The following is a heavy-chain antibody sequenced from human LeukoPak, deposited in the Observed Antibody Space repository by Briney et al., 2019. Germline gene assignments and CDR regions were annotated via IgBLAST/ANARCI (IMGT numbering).Heavy chain of an antibody. V-gene: IGHV3-23*01. D-gene: IGHD3-22*01. Sequence: GGSLRLSCAASGFTFSSYAMSWVRQASGKGLEWVSAISGSGGSTYYADSVKGRFTISRDNSKNTLYLQMNSLRAEDTAVYYCAKSSGRYYYDSSGYAHFDYWGQGTLVTVSS. CDR1: GFTFSSYA. CDR2: ISGSGGST. CDR3: AKSSGRYYYDSSGYAHFDY. J-gene: IGHJ4*02.